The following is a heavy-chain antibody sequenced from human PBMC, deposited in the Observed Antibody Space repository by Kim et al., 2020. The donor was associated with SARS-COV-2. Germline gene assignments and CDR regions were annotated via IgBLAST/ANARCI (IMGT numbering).Heavy chain of an antibody. Sequence: GGSLRLSCAASGFTFSSYSMNWVRQAPGKGLEWVSSISSSSSYIYYADSVKGRFTISRDNAKNSLYLQMNSLRAEDTAVYYCARSTKSHYYDSSGYPDYWGQGTLVTVSS. CDR3: ARSTKSHYYDSSGYPDY. CDR2: ISSSSSYI. V-gene: IGHV3-21*01. J-gene: IGHJ4*02. D-gene: IGHD3-22*01. CDR1: GFTFSSYS.